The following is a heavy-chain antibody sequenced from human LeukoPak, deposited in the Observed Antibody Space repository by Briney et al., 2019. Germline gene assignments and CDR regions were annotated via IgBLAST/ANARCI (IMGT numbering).Heavy chain of an antibody. CDR1: GGTFSSYA. D-gene: IGHD1-14*01. CDR3: AREPEPPDPRYGMDV. Sequence: SVKVSCKASGGTFSSYAISWVGQAPGQGLEWMRGIIPIFGTANYAQKFQGRVTITADESTSTAYMELSSLRSEDTAVYYCAREPEPPDPRYGMDVWGQGTTVTVSS. V-gene: IGHV1-69*13. J-gene: IGHJ6*02. CDR2: IIPIFGTA.